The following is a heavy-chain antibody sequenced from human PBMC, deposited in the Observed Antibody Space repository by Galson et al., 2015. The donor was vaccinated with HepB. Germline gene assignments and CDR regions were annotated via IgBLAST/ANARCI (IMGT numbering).Heavy chain of an antibody. D-gene: IGHD5-18*01. CDR2: ISGSGGST. V-gene: IGHV3-23*01. CDR3: AKRPRGYSYGAFDY. CDR1: GFTFSNHG. J-gene: IGHJ4*02. Sequence: SLRLSCAASGFTFSNHGMAWVRQAPGRGLEWVSAISGSGGSTYYADSVKGRFTISRDNSRNTLYLQMNSLRAEDTAVYYCAKRPRGYSYGAFDYWGQGTLVTASS.